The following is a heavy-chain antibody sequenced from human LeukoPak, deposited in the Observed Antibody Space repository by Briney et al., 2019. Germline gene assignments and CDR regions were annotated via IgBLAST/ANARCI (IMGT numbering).Heavy chain of an antibody. V-gene: IGHV4-4*07. CDR1: GGSISSYY. D-gene: IGHD2-15*01. CDR2: IYTSGST. Sequence: SETLSLTCTVSGGSISSYYWSWIRQPAGKGLEWIGRIYTSGSTNYNPSLKSRVTISVDTSKNQFSLKLTSVTAADTAVYYCARARDIVVVVAAHGAFDIWGQGTMVTVSS. CDR3: ARARDIVVVVAAHGAFDI. J-gene: IGHJ3*02.